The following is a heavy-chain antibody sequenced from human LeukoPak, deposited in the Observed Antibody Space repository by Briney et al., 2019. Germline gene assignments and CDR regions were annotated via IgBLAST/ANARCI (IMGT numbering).Heavy chain of an antibody. CDR3: AKDHGYCSGGSCSNDAFDI. V-gene: IGHV3-23*01. CDR1: GFTFSSYA. CDR2: ISGSGGST. D-gene: IGHD2-15*01. J-gene: IGHJ3*02. Sequence: GASLRLSCAASGFTFSSYAMGWVRQAPGKGLEWVSAISGSGGSTYYADSVKGRFTISRDNSKNTLYLQMNSLRAEDTAVYYCAKDHGYCSGGSCSNDAFDIWGQGTMVTVSS.